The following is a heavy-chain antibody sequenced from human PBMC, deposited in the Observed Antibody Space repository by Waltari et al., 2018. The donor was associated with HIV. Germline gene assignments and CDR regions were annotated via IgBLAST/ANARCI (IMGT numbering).Heavy chain of an antibody. D-gene: IGHD2-21*02. J-gene: IGHJ4*02. CDR2: IYSGGST. CDR3: ARGFGCGGDCYYFDY. Sequence: EVQLVESGGGLIQPGGSLTTSCPASGISDSSNYISSVSEAPGKGLEWVSVIYSGGSTYYADSVKGRFTISRDNSKNTLYLQMNSLRAEDTAVYYCARGFGCGGDCYYFDYWGQGTLVTVSS. V-gene: IGHV3-53*01. CDR1: GISDSSNY.